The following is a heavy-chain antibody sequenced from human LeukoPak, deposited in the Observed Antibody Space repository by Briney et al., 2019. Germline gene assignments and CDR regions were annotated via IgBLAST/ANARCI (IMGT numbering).Heavy chain of an antibody. CDR2: ISYSGST. J-gene: IGHJ6*03. CDR1: GGSISSSSYY. D-gene: IGHD2-15*01. Sequence: SETPSLTCTVSGGSISSSSYYWGWIRQPPGKGLEWIGSISYSGSTYYNPSLKSRVTISVDTSKNQFSLKLSSVTAADTAVYYCAREYSRRRWGFWGRDCSGGSCRMKPTTTGGDYYYYMDVWGKGTTVTVSS. V-gene: IGHV4-39*02. CDR3: AREYSRRRWGFWGRDCSGGSCRMKPTTTGGDYYYYMDV.